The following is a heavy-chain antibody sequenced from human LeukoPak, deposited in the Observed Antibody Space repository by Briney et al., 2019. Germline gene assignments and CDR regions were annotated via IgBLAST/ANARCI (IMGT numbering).Heavy chain of an antibody. D-gene: IGHD3-22*01. CDR1: GDSITNYY. CDR2: IYYSGST. CDR3: ARALYYYDSSGYYDGAYDAFDI. V-gene: IGHV4-59*12. J-gene: IGHJ3*02. Sequence: SETLSLTCTVSGDSITNYYWSWLRQPPGKGLEWIGYIYYSGSTNYNSSLKSRVTISVDTSKNQFSLKLSSVTAADTAVYYCARALYYYDSSGYYDGAYDAFDIWGQGTMVTVSS.